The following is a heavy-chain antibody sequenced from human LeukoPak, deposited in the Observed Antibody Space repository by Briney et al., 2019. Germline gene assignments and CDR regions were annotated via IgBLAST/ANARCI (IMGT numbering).Heavy chain of an antibody. V-gene: IGHV3-23*01. CDR3: ARTWIQLWTHLRWFDP. CDR1: GFTFSSNG. D-gene: IGHD5-18*01. CDR2: ISGSGGST. Sequence: PGGSQRLFCAASGFTFSSNGMSWDRQAPGKGLEGVSAISGSGGSTYYADSVKGRFTISRDNSKNTLYLQMNSLRAEDTAVYYCARTWIQLWTHLRWFDPSGQGTLVTVSS. J-gene: IGHJ5*02.